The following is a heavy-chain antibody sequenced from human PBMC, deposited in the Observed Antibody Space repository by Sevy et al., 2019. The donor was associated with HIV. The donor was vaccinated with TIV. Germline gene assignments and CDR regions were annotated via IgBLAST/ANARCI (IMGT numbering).Heavy chain of an antibody. J-gene: IGHJ5*02. CDR1: GFTFSSYS. V-gene: IGHV3-21*01. CDR3: ARVASLQWLGHNWFDP. CDR2: ISSSSSYI. D-gene: IGHD6-19*01. Sequence: GGSLRLSCAASGFTFSSYSMNWVRQAPGKGLEWVSSISSSSSYIYYADSVKGRFTISRDNAKNSLYLQMNSLRAEDTAVYYCARVASLQWLGHNWFDPWGQGTLVTASS.